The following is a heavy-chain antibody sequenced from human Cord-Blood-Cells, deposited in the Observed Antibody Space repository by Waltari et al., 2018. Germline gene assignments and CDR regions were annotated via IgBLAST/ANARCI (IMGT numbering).Heavy chain of an antibody. V-gene: IGHV1-8*01. Sequence: QVQLVQSGAEVKKPGASVKVSCKASGYTFTSYDINWVRQATGQGLGWMGGMNPDSGNTGYAQKIQGRVTMTRNTSISTAYMGLSSLRSEDTAVYYCARGQTGTDAFDIWGQGTMVTVSS. D-gene: IGHD6-13*01. CDR2: MNPDSGNT. CDR1: GYTFTSYD. CDR3: ARGQTGTDAFDI. J-gene: IGHJ3*02.